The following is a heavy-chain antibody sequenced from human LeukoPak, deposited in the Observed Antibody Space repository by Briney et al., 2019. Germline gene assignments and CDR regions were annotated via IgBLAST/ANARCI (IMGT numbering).Heavy chain of an antibody. V-gene: IGHV4-39*07. Sequence: SETLSLTCTVSGGSISSSSYYWGWIRQPPGKGLEWIGSIYYSGSTYYNPSLKGRVTISVDTSKNQFSLKLSSVTAADTAVYYCAGRGIYCSSTSCPGLIDYWGQGTLVTVSS. CDR1: GGSISSSSYY. D-gene: IGHD2-2*01. CDR3: AGRGIYCSSTSCPGLIDY. CDR2: IYYSGST. J-gene: IGHJ4*02.